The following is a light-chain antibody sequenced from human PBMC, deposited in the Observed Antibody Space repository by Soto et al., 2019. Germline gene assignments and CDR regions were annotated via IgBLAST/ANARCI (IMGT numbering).Light chain of an antibody. CDR3: CLYAVTFYV. Sequence: QSALTQPGSMSGSPGQSVTISCTGTSSDVGTYDFVSWYQQHPGKAPRLMIFDVSERPSGVPDRFSGSKSGNTASLTISGLQAEDEADYYCCLYAVTFYVFGTGTKVTVL. V-gene: IGLV2-11*01. CDR1: SSDVGTYDF. J-gene: IGLJ1*01. CDR2: DVS.